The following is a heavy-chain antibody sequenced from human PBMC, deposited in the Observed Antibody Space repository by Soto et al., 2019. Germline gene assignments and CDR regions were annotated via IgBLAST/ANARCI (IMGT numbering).Heavy chain of an antibody. Sequence: RQAPGKGLEWVAVISENGVNKYSAESVRGRFVISRDNSKNTVELEMNSLRPEDTAIYFCARRLTKTVSALGYWGQGTLVTVSS. D-gene: IGHD2-8*01. V-gene: IGHV3-30*09. CDR2: ISENGVNK. J-gene: IGHJ4*02. CDR3: ARRLTKTVSALGY.